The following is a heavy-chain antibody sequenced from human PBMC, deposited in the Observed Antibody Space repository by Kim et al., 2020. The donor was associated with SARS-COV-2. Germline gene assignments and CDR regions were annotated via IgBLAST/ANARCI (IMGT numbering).Heavy chain of an antibody. J-gene: IGHJ4*01. CDR3: ARRGDFWSGYSAYSFDY. CDR2: INHSGST. V-gene: IGHV4-34*01. D-gene: IGHD3-3*01. CDR1: GGSFSGYY. Sequence: SETLSLTCAVYGGSFSGYYWSWIRQPPGKGLEWIGEINHSGSTNYNPSLKSRVTISVDTSKNQFSLKLSSVTAADTAVYYCARRGDFWSGYSAYSFDYWG.